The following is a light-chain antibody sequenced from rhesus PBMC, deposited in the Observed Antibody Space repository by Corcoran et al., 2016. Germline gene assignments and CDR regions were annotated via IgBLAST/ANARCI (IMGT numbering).Light chain of an antibody. V-gene: IGKV1-28*03. J-gene: IGKJ2*01. CDR3: LQHNSSPHS. Sequence: DIQMTQSPSSLSASVGDTVTITCRASQGISSDLNWFQQKPGKAPKLLIYDASSLESGVPSRFSGCGSGTVFTLTISSLQPEDCAAYYCLQHNSSPHSFGQWTKVEIK. CDR2: DAS. CDR1: QGISSD.